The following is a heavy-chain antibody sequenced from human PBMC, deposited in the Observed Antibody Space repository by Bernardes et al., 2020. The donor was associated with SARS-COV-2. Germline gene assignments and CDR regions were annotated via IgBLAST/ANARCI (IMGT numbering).Heavy chain of an antibody. J-gene: IGHJ4*02. CDR2: ISWNSGSI. CDR1: GFTFDDYA. Sequence: SLRLSCAASGFTFDDYAMHWVRQAPGKGLEWVSGISWNSGSIGYADSVKGRFTISRDNAKNSLYLQMNSLRAEDTALYYCAKARATIDPYYFDYWGQGTLVTVSS. CDR3: AKARATIDPYYFDY. V-gene: IGHV3-9*01. D-gene: IGHD3-10*01.